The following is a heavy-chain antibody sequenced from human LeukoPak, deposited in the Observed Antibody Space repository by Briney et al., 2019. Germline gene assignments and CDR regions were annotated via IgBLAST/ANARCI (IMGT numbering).Heavy chain of an antibody. D-gene: IGHD3-10*01. Sequence: ASVKVSCKASGGTFSSYAISWVRQAPGQGLEWMGRIIPILGIANYAQKFQGRVTITADKSTSTAYMELSSLRSEDTAVYYCARDTKTFTIWFDPWGQGTLVTVSS. V-gene: IGHV1-69*04. CDR3: ARDTKTFTIWFDP. CDR1: GGTFSSYA. J-gene: IGHJ5*02. CDR2: IIPILGIA.